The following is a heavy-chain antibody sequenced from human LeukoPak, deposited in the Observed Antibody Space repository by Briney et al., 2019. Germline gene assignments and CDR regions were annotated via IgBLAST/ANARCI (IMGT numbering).Heavy chain of an antibody. CDR2: VSWNSGDI. CDR3: VKDKGGFCSTTTCHSYFDY. V-gene: IGHV3-9*03. D-gene: IGHD2-2*01. Sequence: GGSLRLSCVASGFSFDDFAMHWVRQIPGKGLEWVSTVSWNSGDIAYADSVKGLFIISRDNAKNSLYLQMNSLRPEDMALYYCVKDKGGFCSTTTCHSYFDYWGQGTQVTVSS. CDR1: GFSFDDFA. J-gene: IGHJ4*02.